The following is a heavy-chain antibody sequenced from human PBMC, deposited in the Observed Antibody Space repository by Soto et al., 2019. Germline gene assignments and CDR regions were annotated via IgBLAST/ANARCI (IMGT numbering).Heavy chain of an antibody. D-gene: IGHD4-17*01. V-gene: IGHV5-10-1*01. J-gene: IGHJ6*02. CDR3: ASPTMTSTSFYYPMDV. CDR2: INPTDSET. Sequence: GESLKISCKTSGHRFTTYWISWVRQMPGKGLEYMGKINPTDSETNYSPSFEGHVTFSVDRSTSTAYVRWNSLKASDTAMYYCASPTMTSTSFYYPMDVCGQGTTVTVSS. CDR1: GHRFTTYW.